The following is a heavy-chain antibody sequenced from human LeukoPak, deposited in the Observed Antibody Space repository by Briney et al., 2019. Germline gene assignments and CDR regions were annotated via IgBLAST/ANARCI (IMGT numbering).Heavy chain of an antibody. Sequence: SETLSLTCTVSGGSISSSSYYWGWIRQPPGKGLEWIGSIYYSGSTYYNPSLKSRVTISVDTSKNQFSLKLSSVTAADTAVYYCARHSIAVAGTSHYFDYWGQGTLVTGSS. J-gene: IGHJ4*02. CDR1: GGSISSSSYY. CDR2: IYYSGST. V-gene: IGHV4-39*01. CDR3: ARHSIAVAGTSHYFDY. D-gene: IGHD6-19*01.